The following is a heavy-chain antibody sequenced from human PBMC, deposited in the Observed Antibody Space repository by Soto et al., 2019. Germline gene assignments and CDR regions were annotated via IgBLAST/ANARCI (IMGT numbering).Heavy chain of an antibody. V-gene: IGHV4-4*07. Sequence: SETLSLSCTVSGASISGFYWSWIRKSAGKGLEWIGRIYATGTTNYNPSLKSRVIMSVDTSKKQFSLKLSSVTAADTAVYYCASEFVAARSYGQDVWGQGTTVTVSS. CDR1: GASISGFY. CDR2: IYATGTT. J-gene: IGHJ6*02. D-gene: IGHD6-6*01. CDR3: ASEFVAARSYGQDV.